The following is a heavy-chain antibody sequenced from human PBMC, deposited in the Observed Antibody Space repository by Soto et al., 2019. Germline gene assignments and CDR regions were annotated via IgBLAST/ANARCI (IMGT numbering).Heavy chain of an antibody. V-gene: IGHV1-46*01. J-gene: IGHJ3*02. D-gene: IGHD3-22*01. Sequence: ASVKVSCKASGYTFTSYYMHWVRQAPGQGLEWMGIVTPTGDYTAYAQKFQGRVTMTRDTSATTVYMELSSLTSEDTAVYYCTRRHPSSGHPGLYAFDIWGQGTMVTVSS. CDR1: GYTFTSYY. CDR2: VTPTGDYT. CDR3: TRRHPSSGHPGLYAFDI.